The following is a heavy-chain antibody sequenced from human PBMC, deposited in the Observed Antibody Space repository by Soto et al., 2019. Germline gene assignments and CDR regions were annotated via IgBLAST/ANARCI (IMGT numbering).Heavy chain of an antibody. Sequence: VGALRLSCAASGFTFRSFTMNWVHQAPGKGLEWVSTISSNSAYIYYTDALRGRFTISRDNAKNSLHLQMNSLRAEDTAVYYCTRDASRDSSARGWFDPWGPGTLVTVSS. D-gene: IGHD6-13*01. V-gene: IGHV3-21*01. CDR3: TRDASRDSSARGWFDP. CDR2: ISSNSAYI. CDR1: GFTFRSFT. J-gene: IGHJ5*02.